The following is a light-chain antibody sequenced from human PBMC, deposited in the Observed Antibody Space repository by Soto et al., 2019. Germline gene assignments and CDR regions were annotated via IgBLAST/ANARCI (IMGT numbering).Light chain of an antibody. CDR1: QSVTKNF. V-gene: IGKV3D-20*02. CDR2: GAS. J-gene: IGKJ4*01. CDR3: QQRNNWPST. Sequence: ENVLTQSPGTLSLSPGEGATLSCRASQSVTKNFLAWYQQKPGQAPRLLIYGASSRPGGIPDRFSGSGSGTGFTLTISSLEPEDFAVYYCQQRNNWPSTFGGGTKVDI.